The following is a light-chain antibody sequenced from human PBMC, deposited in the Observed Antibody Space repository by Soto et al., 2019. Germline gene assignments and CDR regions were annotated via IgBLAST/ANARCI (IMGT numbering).Light chain of an antibody. Sequence: EIVMTQSPATLSLSPGERATLSCRASQSVSSNLAWYQQKPGQAPRLLIYGASTRATGIPARFSGSGSGTEFTLTISSLQSEDFAVYYCQQYNEWPRTFGQGTKVEIK. J-gene: IGKJ1*01. CDR2: GAS. CDR3: QQYNEWPRT. V-gene: IGKV3-15*01. CDR1: QSVSSN.